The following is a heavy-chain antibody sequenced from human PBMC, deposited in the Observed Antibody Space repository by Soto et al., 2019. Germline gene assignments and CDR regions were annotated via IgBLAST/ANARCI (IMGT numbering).Heavy chain of an antibody. V-gene: IGHV3-30*18. CDR3: AKKLEGDVTALPDY. Sequence: GGSLRLSCAASGFPFSLYGMHWVRQAPGKGLEWVAVTSSDARIINYADSVKGRFTISRDNSKNMLYLQMNSLRPEDTAVYYCAKKLEGDVTALPDYWGHGTLVTVSS. CDR2: TSSDARII. D-gene: IGHD2-2*01. J-gene: IGHJ4*01. CDR1: GFPFSLYG.